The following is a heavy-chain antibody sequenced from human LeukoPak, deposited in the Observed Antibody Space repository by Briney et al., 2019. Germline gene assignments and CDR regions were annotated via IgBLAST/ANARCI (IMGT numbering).Heavy chain of an antibody. Sequence: PSETLPLTCTVSGYSITSGYYWGWIRQAPGKRLEWIGNIYYNGIAYYNPSLKSRVSISVDTSKNQFSLKLTSVTAADTAMYYCARGGPSDYWGRGTLVTVSS. V-gene: IGHV4-38-2*02. CDR1: GYSITSGYY. J-gene: IGHJ4*02. CDR3: ARGGPSDY. CDR2: IYYNGIA.